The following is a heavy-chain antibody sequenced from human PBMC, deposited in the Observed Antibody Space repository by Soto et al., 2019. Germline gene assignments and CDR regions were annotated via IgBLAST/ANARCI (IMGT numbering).Heavy chain of an antibody. CDR2: INHSGST. CDR3: ARGGRREHGFYYYYGMDV. CDR1: GGSFSGYY. Sequence: SETLSLTCAVYGGSFSGYYWSWIRQPPGKGLEWIGEINHSGSTNYNPPLKSRVTISVDTSKNQFSLKLSSVTAADTAVYYCARGGRREHGFYYYYGMDVWGQGTTVT. J-gene: IGHJ6*02. D-gene: IGHD1-26*01. V-gene: IGHV4-34*01.